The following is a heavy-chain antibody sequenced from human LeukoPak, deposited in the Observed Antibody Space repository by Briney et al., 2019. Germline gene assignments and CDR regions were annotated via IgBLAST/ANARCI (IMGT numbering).Heavy chain of an antibody. J-gene: IGHJ5*02. CDR2: IYHSGST. V-gene: IGHV4-30-2*01. D-gene: IGHD2-21*01. CDR1: GGSISSGGYS. Sequence: SETLSLTCAVSGGSISSGGYSWSWNRQPPGKGLEWIGYIYHSGSTYYNPSLKSRVTISVDRSKNQFSLKLSSVTAADTAVYYCARGLKGALFPGWFDPWGQGTLVAVSS. CDR3: ARGLKGALFPGWFDP.